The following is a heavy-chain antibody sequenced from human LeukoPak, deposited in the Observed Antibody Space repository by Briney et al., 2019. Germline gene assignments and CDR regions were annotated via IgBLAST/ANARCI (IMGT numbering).Heavy chain of an antibody. CDR2: ISSSSSYI. CDR1: GFTFSSYS. CDR3: ARVPQIGGVIVD. Sequence: PGRSLRLSCAASGFTFSSYSMNWVRQAPGKGLEWVSSISSSSSYIYYADSVKGRFTISRDNAKNSLCLQMNSLRAEDTAVYYCARVPQIGGVIVDWGQGTLVTVSS. V-gene: IGHV3-21*01. J-gene: IGHJ4*02. D-gene: IGHD3-16*02.